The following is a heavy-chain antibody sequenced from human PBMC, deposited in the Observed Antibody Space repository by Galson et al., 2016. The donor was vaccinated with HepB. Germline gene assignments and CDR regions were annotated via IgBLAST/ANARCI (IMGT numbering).Heavy chain of an antibody. CDR2: ISSSSGYI. J-gene: IGHJ3*01. Sequence: SLRLSCAASGFHFSSYSMNWVRQAPGKGLEWVSSISSSSGYIYYADSVKGRFTISRDNAQNSMFLQMNSLRAEDTAIYFCARPRWLQSADAFDVWGQGTMVTVSS. CDR3: ARPRWLQSADAFDV. CDR1: GFHFSSYS. V-gene: IGHV3-21*01. D-gene: IGHD5-24*01.